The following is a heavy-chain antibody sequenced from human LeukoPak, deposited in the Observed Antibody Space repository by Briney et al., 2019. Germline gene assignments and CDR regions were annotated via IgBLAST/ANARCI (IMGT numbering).Heavy chain of an antibody. CDR1: GGSISSGGYY. Sequence: PSETLSLTCTVSGGSISSGGYYWSWIRQHPGKGLEWIGYIYYSGSTYYNPSLKSRVTISVDTSKNQFSLKLSSVTAADTAVYYCARDQYYYDSSGLDYWGQGTLVTVSS. CDR2: IYYSGST. J-gene: IGHJ4*02. CDR3: ARDQYYYDSSGLDY. D-gene: IGHD3-22*01. V-gene: IGHV4-31*03.